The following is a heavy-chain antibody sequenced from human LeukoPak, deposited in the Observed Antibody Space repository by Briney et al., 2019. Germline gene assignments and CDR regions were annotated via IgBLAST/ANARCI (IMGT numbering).Heavy chain of an antibody. CDR3: ARHSDRGDDYERALDI. CDR1: GGSFSGYY. CDR2: INHSGST. D-gene: IGHD3-22*01. V-gene: IGHV4-34*01. J-gene: IGHJ3*02. Sequence: PSETLSLTCAVYGGSFSGYYWSWIRQPPGKGLEWIGEINHSGSTNYNPSLKSRVTISVDTSKNQFSLKLTSVTVADTAVYYCARHSDRGDDYERALDIWGQGTLVTVSS.